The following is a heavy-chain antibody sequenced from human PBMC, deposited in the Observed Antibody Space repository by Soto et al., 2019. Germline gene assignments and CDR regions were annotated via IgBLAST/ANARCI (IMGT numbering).Heavy chain of an antibody. J-gene: IGHJ6*03. CDR1: GGTFSSYT. CDR3: ARGGTGTTFAYMDV. Sequence: SVKVSCKASGGTFSSYTISWVRQAPGQGLEWMGRIIPILGIANYAQKFQGRVTITRDTSASTAYMELSSLRSEDTAVYYCARGGTGTTFAYMDVWGKGTTVTVSS. V-gene: IGHV1-69*02. CDR2: IIPILGIA. D-gene: IGHD1-7*01.